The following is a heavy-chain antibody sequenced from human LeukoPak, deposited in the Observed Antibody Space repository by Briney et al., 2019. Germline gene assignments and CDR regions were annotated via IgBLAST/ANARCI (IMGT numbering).Heavy chain of an antibody. Sequence: GGSLRLSCAASGFTFSSYAMSWVRQAPGKGLEWVSAISGSGGSTYYADSVKGRFTISRDNSKNTLYLQMNSLTAEDTAVYYCARVYDSSGYYYGSWDNWGQGTLVTVSS. J-gene: IGHJ4*02. CDR1: GFTFSSYA. CDR3: ARVYDSSGYYYGSWDN. CDR2: ISGSGGST. D-gene: IGHD3-22*01. V-gene: IGHV3-23*01.